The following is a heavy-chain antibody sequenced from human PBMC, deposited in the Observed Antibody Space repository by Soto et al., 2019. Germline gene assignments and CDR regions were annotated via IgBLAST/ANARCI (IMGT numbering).Heavy chain of an antibody. CDR1: GGSMSSGDYY. D-gene: IGHD1-7*01. J-gene: IGHJ3*02. V-gene: IGHV4-31*03. Sequence: QVQLQESGPGLVKPSQTLSLTCTVSGGSMSSGDYYWSWIRQYPGKALEWIGYIRHSGNTYYNPSLRSRFILSVDPSKNQFSLRLSSVTAADTAVYYCARWPQTGSTLVLRAFDIWGPGTMITVSS. CDR3: ARWPQTGSTLVLRAFDI. CDR2: IRHSGNT.